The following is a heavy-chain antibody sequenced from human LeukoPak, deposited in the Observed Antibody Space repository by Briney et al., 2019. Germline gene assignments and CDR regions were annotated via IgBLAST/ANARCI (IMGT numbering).Heavy chain of an antibody. CDR3: ARYCGGDCYPGAFDI. CDR2: IYTSGST. D-gene: IGHD2-21*02. V-gene: IGHV4-61*02. J-gene: IGHJ3*02. Sequence: SETLSLTCTVSGGSISSSSYYWSWIRQPAGKGLEWIGRIYTSGSTNYNPSLKSRVTISVDTSKNQFSLKLSSVTAADTAVYYCARYCGGDCYPGAFDIWGQGTMVAVSS. CDR1: GGSISSSSYY.